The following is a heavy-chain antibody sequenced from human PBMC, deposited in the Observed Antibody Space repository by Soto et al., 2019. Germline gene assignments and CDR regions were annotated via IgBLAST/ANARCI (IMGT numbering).Heavy chain of an antibody. CDR2: IIPIFGTA. D-gene: IGHD4-17*01. Sequence: SVKVSCKASGGTFSSYAISWVRQAPGQGLEWMGGIIPIFGTANYAQKFQGRVTITADESTSTAYMELSGLRSEDTAVYYCARAFDYGDYYYYGMNVWGQGTTVTVSS. CDR1: GGTFSSYA. CDR3: ARAFDYGDYYYYGMNV. V-gene: IGHV1-69*13. J-gene: IGHJ6*02.